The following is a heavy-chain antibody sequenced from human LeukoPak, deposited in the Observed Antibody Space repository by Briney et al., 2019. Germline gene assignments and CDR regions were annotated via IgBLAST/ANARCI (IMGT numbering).Heavy chain of an antibody. CDR3: ARGELLWFGELPTDDY. Sequence: ASVKVSCKASGYTFTGYYMHWVRQAPGQGLEWMGWINPNSGGTNYAQKFQGRVTMTRDTSISTAYMEPSRLRSDDTAVYYCARGELLWFGELPTDDYWGQGTLVTVSS. CDR2: INPNSGGT. D-gene: IGHD3-10*01. J-gene: IGHJ4*02. CDR1: GYTFTGYY. V-gene: IGHV1-2*02.